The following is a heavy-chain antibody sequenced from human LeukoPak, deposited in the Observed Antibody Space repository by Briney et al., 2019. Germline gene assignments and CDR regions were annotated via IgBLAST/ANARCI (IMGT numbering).Heavy chain of an antibody. CDR3: AKGPRASGWTYFDY. D-gene: IGHD6-19*01. J-gene: IGHJ4*02. CDR2: ISGSGGST. Sequence: GGSLRLSCAASGFSFSSYAMSWVRQAPGKGLEWVSGISGSGGSTYYVDSVKGRFTISRDNSKNTLYLQMNSLRVEDTAVYYCAKGPRASGWTYFDYWGQGTLVTVSS. CDR1: GFSFSSYA. V-gene: IGHV3-23*01.